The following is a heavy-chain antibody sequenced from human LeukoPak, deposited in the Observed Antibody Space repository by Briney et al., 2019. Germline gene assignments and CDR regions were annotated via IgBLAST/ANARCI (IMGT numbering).Heavy chain of an antibody. CDR2: ISAYNGNT. CDR3: ARDHCSSTSCPLNWFDP. J-gene: IGHJ5*02. V-gene: IGHV1-18*01. D-gene: IGHD2-2*01. CDR1: GYTFTSYG. Sequence: ASVKVSCKASGYTFTSYGISWVRQAPGQGLEWMGWISAYNGNTNYAQKLQGRVTMTTDTSTSTAYMELRSLRSDDTAVYYCARDHCSSTSCPLNWFDPRGQGTLVTVSS.